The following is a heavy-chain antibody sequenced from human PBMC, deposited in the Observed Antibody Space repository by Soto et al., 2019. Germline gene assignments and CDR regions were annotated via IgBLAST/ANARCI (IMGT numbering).Heavy chain of an antibody. CDR2: IYYSGST. CDR1: GGSISSYY. J-gene: IGHJ4*02. Sequence: SETLSLTCTVSGGSISSYYWSWIRQPPGKGLEWIGYIYYSGSTNYNPSLKSRVTISVDTSKNQFSLKLSSVTAADTAVYYCARTLPNRQLFDSWSQGTLVTVSS. CDR3: ARTLPNRQLFDS. V-gene: IGHV4-59*08. D-gene: IGHD1-1*01.